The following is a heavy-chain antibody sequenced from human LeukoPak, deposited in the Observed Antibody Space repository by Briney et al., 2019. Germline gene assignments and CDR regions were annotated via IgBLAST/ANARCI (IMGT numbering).Heavy chain of an antibody. Sequence: ASVKVSCKVSGYTLTELSMHWVRQAPGKGLEWMGGFDPEDGETIYAQKFQGRVTMTEDTSTDTAYMELRSLRSDDTAVYYCARAPAHGDYYRDYWGQGTLVTVSS. V-gene: IGHV1-24*01. CDR3: ARAPAHGDYYRDY. D-gene: IGHD4-17*01. CDR2: FDPEDGET. J-gene: IGHJ4*02. CDR1: GYTLTELS.